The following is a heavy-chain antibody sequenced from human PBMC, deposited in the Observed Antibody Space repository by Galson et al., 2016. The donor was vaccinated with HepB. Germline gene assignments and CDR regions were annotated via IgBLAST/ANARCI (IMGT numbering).Heavy chain of an antibody. CDR2: ISSSGTYI. D-gene: IGHD2-15*01. CDR1: GFTFSSYS. V-gene: IGHV3-21*01. Sequence: SLRLSCAASGFTFSSYSLNWIRQAAGKGLEWVSSISSSGTYIYYADSVKGRFTVSRDNAQNSMYLQMDSLRAEDTAMYYCARDVRDCSGGSCFPTYNWFDPWGQGILVSVSS. CDR3: ARDVRDCSGGSCFPTYNWFDP. J-gene: IGHJ5*02.